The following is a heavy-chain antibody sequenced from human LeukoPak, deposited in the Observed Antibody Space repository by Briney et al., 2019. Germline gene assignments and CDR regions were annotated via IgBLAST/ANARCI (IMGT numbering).Heavy chain of an antibody. CDR2: IKSKTDGGTT. J-gene: IGHJ4*02. CDR1: GFTFSNAW. Sequence: PGGSLRLSCAASGFTFSNAWMSWVRQAPGKGLEWVGRIKSKTDGGTTDYAAPVKGRFTISRDDSKNTLYLQMNSLKTEDTAVYYCLNDYGDYPLDYWGQGTLVTVSS. CDR3: LNDYGDYPLDY. V-gene: IGHV3-15*01. D-gene: IGHD4-17*01.